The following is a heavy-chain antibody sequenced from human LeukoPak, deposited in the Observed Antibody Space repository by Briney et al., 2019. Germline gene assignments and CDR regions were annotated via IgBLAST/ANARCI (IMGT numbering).Heavy chain of an antibody. V-gene: IGHV3-49*03. CDR2: IRSKAYGGTT. D-gene: IGHD4-11*01. CDR1: GFTFGDYA. CDR3: TRDLSSYSNYGWDWFDP. Sequence: PGGSLRLSCTASGFTFGDYAMSWFRQAPGKGLEWVGFIRSKAYGGTTEYAASVKGRFTISRDDSKSIAYLQMNSLKTEDTAVYYCTRDLSSYSNYGWDWFDPWGQGTLVTVSS. J-gene: IGHJ5*02.